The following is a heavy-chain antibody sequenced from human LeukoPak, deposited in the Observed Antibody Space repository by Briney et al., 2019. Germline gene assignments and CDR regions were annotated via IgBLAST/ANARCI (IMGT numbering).Heavy chain of an antibody. CDR3: ARDLEQLVPGYYYGMDV. J-gene: IGHJ6*02. CDR1: GFTFSSYW. V-gene: IGHV3-74*01. CDR2: INSDGSST. D-gene: IGHD6-13*01. Sequence: GGSLRLSCAASGFTFSSYWMHWVRQAPGKGLVWGSRINSDGSSTSYADSVKGRFTISRDNAKNTLYLQMNSLRAEDTAVYYCARDLEQLVPGYYYGMDVWGQGTTVTVSS.